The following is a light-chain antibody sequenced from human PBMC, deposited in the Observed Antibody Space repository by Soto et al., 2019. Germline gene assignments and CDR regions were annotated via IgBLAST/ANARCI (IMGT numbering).Light chain of an antibody. J-gene: IGLJ2*01. V-gene: IGLV2-14*03. Sequence: QSALTQPASVSGSPGQSISISCTGTNSDIGGYDYVSWYQQHPGKAPKLMISGVSNRPSGVSSRFSGSKSGNTASLTISGLQPEDEAYYYCSSYVVTSAQVIFSGGTKVTVL. CDR1: NSDIGGYDY. CDR2: GVS. CDR3: SSYVVTSAQVI.